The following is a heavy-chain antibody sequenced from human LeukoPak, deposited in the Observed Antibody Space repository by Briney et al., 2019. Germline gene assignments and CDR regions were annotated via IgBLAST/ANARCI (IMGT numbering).Heavy chain of an antibody. CDR2: ISGSGGST. Sequence: GGSLRLSCAASGFTFSSYGMSWVRQAPGKGLEWVSAISGSGGSTYYEDSVKGRFTISRDNSKNTLYLQMDSLRAEDAAVYYCAKVSTDIVVVSAAIFDSWGQGTQVTVSS. CDR3: AKVSTDIVVVSAAIFDS. D-gene: IGHD2-2*01. V-gene: IGHV3-23*01. J-gene: IGHJ4*02. CDR1: GFTFSSYG.